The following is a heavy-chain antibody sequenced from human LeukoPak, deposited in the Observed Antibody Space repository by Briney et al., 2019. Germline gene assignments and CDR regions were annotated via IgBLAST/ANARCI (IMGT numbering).Heavy chain of an antibody. V-gene: IGHV4-31*03. D-gene: IGHD3-22*01. CDR2: IHYSGST. Sequence: SETLSLTCTVSGGSISSGGYYWSWIRQHPGKGLEWIAYIHYSGSTYYNPSLKSRVTISVDTSKNQFSLKLSSVTAANTAVYYCARDPSPTMIAPDIWGQGTMVTVSS. CDR1: GGSISSGGYY. CDR3: ARDPSPTMIAPDI. J-gene: IGHJ3*02.